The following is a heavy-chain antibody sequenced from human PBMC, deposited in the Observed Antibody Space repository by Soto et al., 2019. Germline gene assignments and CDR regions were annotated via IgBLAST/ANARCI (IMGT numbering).Heavy chain of an antibody. V-gene: IGHV3-23*01. CDR3: AKLRDYDFWSGYYTGGTWFDP. Sequence: EVQLLESGGGLVQPGGSLRPSCAASGFTFSSYAMSWVRQAPGKGLEWVSAISGSGGTYYADSVKGRFTISRDNSKNTLYLQMNSLRAEDTAVYYCAKLRDYDFWSGYYTGGTWFDPWGQGTLVTVSS. J-gene: IGHJ5*02. CDR2: ISGSGGT. D-gene: IGHD3-3*01. CDR1: GFTFSSYA.